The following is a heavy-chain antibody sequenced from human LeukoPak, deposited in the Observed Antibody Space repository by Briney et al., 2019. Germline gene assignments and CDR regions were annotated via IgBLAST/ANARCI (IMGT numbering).Heavy chain of an antibody. D-gene: IGHD6-13*01. J-gene: IGHJ4*02. CDR1: GFTVSSNY. V-gene: IGHV3-66*01. CDR2: IYRGGSST. Sequence: GGSLRLSCAASGFTVSSNYMSWVRQAPGKGLEWVSVIYRGGSSTFYADSVRGRFTISRDNSKNTLYLQMNSLGAEDTAVYYCATYFGGIAAPDYWGQGTLVTVSS. CDR3: ATYFGGIAAPDY.